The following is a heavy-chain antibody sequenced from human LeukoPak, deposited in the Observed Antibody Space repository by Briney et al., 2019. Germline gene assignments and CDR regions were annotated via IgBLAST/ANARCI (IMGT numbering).Heavy chain of an antibody. V-gene: IGHV1-69*04. D-gene: IGHD2-2*01. CDR1: GGTFSSYA. J-gene: IGHJ5*02. CDR3: ARTREGYCSSTSCYRSPTWFDP. Sequence: SVKVSCKASGGTFSSYAISWVRQAPGQGLEWMGRIIPILGIANYAQKFQGRVTITADKSTSTAYIELSSLRSEDTAVYYCARTREGYCSSTSCYRSPTWFDPWGQGTLVTVSS. CDR2: IIPILGIA.